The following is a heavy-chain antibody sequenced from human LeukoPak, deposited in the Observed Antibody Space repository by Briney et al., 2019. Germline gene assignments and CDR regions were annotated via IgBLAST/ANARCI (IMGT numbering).Heavy chain of an antibody. D-gene: IGHD6-19*01. CDR2: ISYSGTP. J-gene: IGHJ4*02. CDR3: ARPVTARGGSGWPQHIDY. CDR1: GASIYSSDYS. V-gene: IGHV4-39*01. Sequence: SETLSLTCTVSGASIYSSDYSWGWIRQSPGKGLEWIGNISYSGTPYYNPSLKSRVTISVDTSKTQFSLKLTSVTTADPAVYYCARPVTARGGSGWPQHIDYWGQGTLVSVSS.